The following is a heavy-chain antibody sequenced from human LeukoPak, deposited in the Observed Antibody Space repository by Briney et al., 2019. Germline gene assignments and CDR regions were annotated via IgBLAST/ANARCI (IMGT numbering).Heavy chain of an antibody. J-gene: IGHJ4*02. D-gene: IGHD2-15*01. V-gene: IGHV4-34*01. Sequence: SETLSLTCAVYGGSFSGYYWSWIRQPPGKGLEWIGEINHSGSTNYNPSLKSRVTISVDTSKNQFSLKLSSVTAADSAVYYCARGTLDCSGEGLDYWGQGTLVTVSS. CDR1: GGSFSGYY. CDR3: ARGTLDCSGEGLDY. CDR2: INHSGST.